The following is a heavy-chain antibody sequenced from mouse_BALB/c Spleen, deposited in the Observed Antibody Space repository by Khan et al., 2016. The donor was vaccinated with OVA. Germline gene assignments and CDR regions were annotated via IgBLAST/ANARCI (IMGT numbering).Heavy chain of an antibody. CDR3: ARGGAVVARYAMDY. J-gene: IGHJ4*01. V-gene: IGHV14-3*02. D-gene: IGHD1-1*01. CDR1: GFNIKDTY. CDR2: IDPANGNT. Sequence: EVQLQQSGAELVKPGASVKLSCTASGFNIKDTYMHWVKQRPEQGLEWIGRIDPANGNTKYDPKFQGKATITADTSSTTAYLQRSSLTSEDTAVYYCARGGAVVARYAMDYWGQGTSVTVSS.